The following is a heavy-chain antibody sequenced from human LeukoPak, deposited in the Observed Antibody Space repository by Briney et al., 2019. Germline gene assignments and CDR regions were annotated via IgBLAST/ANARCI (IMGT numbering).Heavy chain of an antibody. J-gene: IGHJ6*03. CDR1: GYTFNRYG. V-gene: IGHV1-69*06. Sequence: ASVKVSCKAFGYTFNRYGVSWVRQAPGQGLEWMGGIIPVFGTANYARKFQGRVTTTADKSTSTAYMELSSLRSEDTAVYYCARGGYNWNEGYYYYYYMDVWGKGTTVTVSS. CDR3: ARGGYNWNEGYYYYYYMDV. CDR2: IIPVFGTA. D-gene: IGHD1-20*01.